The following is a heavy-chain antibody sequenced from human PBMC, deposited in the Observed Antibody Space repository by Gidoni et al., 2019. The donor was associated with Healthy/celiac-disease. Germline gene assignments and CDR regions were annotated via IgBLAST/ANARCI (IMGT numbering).Heavy chain of an antibody. Sequence: QVQLVQSGAEVKKPGASVKVSCKASGYTFTSYGISWVRQAPGQGLEWMGWISAYNGNTNDAQKLQGRVTMTTDTSTSTAYMELRSLRSDDTAVYYCARHEPGYCSGGSCYSGLSYWGQGTLVTVSS. J-gene: IGHJ4*02. CDR1: GYTFTSYG. CDR2: ISAYNGNT. V-gene: IGHV1-18*01. D-gene: IGHD2-15*01. CDR3: ARHEPGYCSGGSCYSGLSY.